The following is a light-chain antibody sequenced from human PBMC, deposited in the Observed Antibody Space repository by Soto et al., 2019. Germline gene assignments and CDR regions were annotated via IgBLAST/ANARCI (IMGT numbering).Light chain of an antibody. J-gene: IGLJ2*01. CDR3: SSYTSSSTVL. V-gene: IGLV2-14*01. CDR2: DVS. Sequence: QSVLTQPASVSGSPGQSITISCSGSSSDVGGYNYVSWYQQHSGKAPKLMIYDVSNRPSGVSNRFSGSKSGNTASLTISGLQAEDEADYYCSSYTSSSTVLFGGGTKLTVL. CDR1: SSDVGGYNY.